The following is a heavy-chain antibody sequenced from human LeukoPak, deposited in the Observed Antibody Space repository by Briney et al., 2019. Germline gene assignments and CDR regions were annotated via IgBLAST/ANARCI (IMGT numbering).Heavy chain of an antibody. Sequence: GGSLRLSCAASGFTFSSYGMHWVRQAPGKGLEWVAFIRYDGNNKYYADSVKGRFTISRDNSKNTLYLQMTSLRAEDTAVYYCAKDKGLRYSPLDYWGQGTLVTVSS. J-gene: IGHJ4*02. D-gene: IGHD4-17*01. V-gene: IGHV3-30*02. CDR2: IRYDGNNK. CDR1: GFTFSSYG. CDR3: AKDKGLRYSPLDY.